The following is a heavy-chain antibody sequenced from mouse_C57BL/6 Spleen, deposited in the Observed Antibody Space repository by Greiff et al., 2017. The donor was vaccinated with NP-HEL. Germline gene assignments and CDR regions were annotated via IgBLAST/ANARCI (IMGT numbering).Heavy chain of an antibody. V-gene: IGHV1-61*01. Sequence: VQLQQPGAELVRPGSSVKLSCKASGYTFTSYWMDWVKQRPGQGLEWIGNIYPSDSETHYNQKFKDKATLTVDKSSSPAYMQLSSLTSEDSAVYYCARRTYGSSPFDYWGQGTTLTVSS. CDR2: IYPSDSET. D-gene: IGHD1-1*01. CDR3: ARRTYGSSPFDY. CDR1: GYTFTSYW. J-gene: IGHJ2*01.